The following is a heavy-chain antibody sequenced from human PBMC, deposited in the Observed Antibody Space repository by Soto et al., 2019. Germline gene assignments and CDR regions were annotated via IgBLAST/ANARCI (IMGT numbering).Heavy chain of an antibody. CDR1: GFPFSTSA. D-gene: IGHD1-26*01. Sequence: EVQLLESGGGLVQPGGSLRLSCAASGFPFSTSAMNWVRQAPGKGLEWVSIISATSDAAHYAESVKGRFTSSRDNSKNTLDLQMNSLRAEDTAVYYCGKYSGSYPVYNGMNLWGQGTTVTVSS. CDR2: ISATSDAA. V-gene: IGHV3-23*01. J-gene: IGHJ6*02. CDR3: GKYSGSYPVYNGMNL.